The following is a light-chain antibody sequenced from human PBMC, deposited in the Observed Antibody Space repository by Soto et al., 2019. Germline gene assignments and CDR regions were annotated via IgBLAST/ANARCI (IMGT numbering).Light chain of an antibody. CDR3: LQDINYPWT. Sequence: EIVLTQSPGTLSLSPGARATLSCRASQSVSSSYLAWYQQKPGQAPRLLIYGASTRATGIPDRFSGSGSGTDFTLAISSLQPEDSATYYCLQDINYPWTFGQGTKVDIK. CDR2: GAS. J-gene: IGKJ1*01. CDR1: QSVSSSY. V-gene: IGKV3-20*01.